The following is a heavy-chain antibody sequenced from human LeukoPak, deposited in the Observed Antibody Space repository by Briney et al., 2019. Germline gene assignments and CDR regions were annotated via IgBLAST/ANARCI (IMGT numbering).Heavy chain of an antibody. V-gene: IGHV3-21*01. J-gene: IGHJ4*02. CDR2: ISTSSYYT. CDR3: ARDWVGANHAPFDY. D-gene: IGHD1-26*01. Sequence: GGSLRLSCVASGFSLTSYNMNWVRQAPGKGLEWVSSISTSSYYTYYTDSVRGRFIISRDNAKNSLYLQMNSLRAEDTAVYYCARDWVGANHAPFDYWGQGTLVTVSS. CDR1: GFSLTSYN.